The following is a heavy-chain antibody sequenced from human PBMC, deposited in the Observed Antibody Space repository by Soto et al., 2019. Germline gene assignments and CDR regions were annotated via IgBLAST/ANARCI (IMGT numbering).Heavy chain of an antibody. J-gene: IGHJ4*02. CDR2: ISGSGGST. CDR3: AKDIGRMVRGAASFDY. D-gene: IGHD3-10*01. Sequence: GGSLRLSCAASGFTFSSYAMSWVRQAPGKGLEWVSAISGSGGSTYYADSVKGRFTISRDNSKNTLYLQMNSLRAEDTAVYYCAKDIGRMVRGAASFDYWGQGTLVTVSS. V-gene: IGHV3-23*01. CDR1: GFTFSSYA.